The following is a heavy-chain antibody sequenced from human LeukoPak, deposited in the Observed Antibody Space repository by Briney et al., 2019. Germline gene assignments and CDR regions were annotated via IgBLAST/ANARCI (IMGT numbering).Heavy chain of an antibody. CDR3: ARVTLGKTTVTTRWDDC. Sequence: PSETLSLTCTVSGGSISSGSYYWSWIRQPAGKGLEWIGRIYTSGSTNYNPSLKSRVTISVDTSKNQFSLKLSSVTAADTAVYYCARVTLGKTTVTTRWDDCWGQGTLVTVSS. V-gene: IGHV4-61*02. CDR2: IYTSGST. CDR1: GGSISSGSYY. J-gene: IGHJ4*02. D-gene: IGHD4-17*01.